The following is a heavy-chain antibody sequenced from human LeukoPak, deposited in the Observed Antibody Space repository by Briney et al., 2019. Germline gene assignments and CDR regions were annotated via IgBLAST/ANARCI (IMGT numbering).Heavy chain of an antibody. D-gene: IGHD1-26*01. CDR2: IRSDGST. CDR1: GFSFSSYA. Sequence: GGSLRLSCVASGFSFSSYAMNWVRLAPGKGLEWVSVIRSDGSTNHADSVKGRFTISRDNSKNTLYLQMNNLRAEDTAMYYCAREMYSGMYNDAFDIWGQGTKVTVSS. V-gene: IGHV3-53*01. CDR3: AREMYSGMYNDAFDI. J-gene: IGHJ3*02.